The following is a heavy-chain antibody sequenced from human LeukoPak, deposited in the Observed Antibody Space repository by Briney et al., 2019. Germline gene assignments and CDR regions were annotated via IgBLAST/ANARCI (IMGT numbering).Heavy chain of an antibody. J-gene: IGHJ4*02. V-gene: IGHV4-34*01. CDR1: GGSISGYY. CDR3: ARRPYCSGGSCYGYYFDY. CDR2: INHSGST. D-gene: IGHD2-15*01. Sequence: SETLSLTCAVYGGSISGYYWSWMRQPPGKGLEWIGEINHSGSTNYNPSLKSRVTISVDTSKNQFSLKLSSVTAADTAVYYCARRPYCSGGSCYGYYFDYWGQGTLVTVSS.